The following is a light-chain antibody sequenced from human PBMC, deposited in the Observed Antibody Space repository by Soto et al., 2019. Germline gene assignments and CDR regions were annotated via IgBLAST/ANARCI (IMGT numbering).Light chain of an antibody. J-gene: IGLJ1*01. CDR3: GTWDSSLSSYV. Sequence: QSVLTQPPSVSAAPGQKVTISCSGSSSNIGNNYVSWYQQFPGTAPKLFIYDNNQRPSGIPDRFSGSKSGTSATLGITGLQTGDEADYYCGTWDSSLSSYVFGTGTKVTVL. CDR2: DNN. V-gene: IGLV1-51*01. CDR1: SSNIGNNY.